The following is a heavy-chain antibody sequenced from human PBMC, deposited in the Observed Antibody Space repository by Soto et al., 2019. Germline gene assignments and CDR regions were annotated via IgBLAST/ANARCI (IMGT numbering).Heavy chain of an antibody. CDR3: AREDIVLVPAAKYYYGMDV. CDR1: GFMFSNHG. V-gene: IGHV3-33*01. CDR2: IWYDGSNK. J-gene: IGHJ6*02. D-gene: IGHD2-2*01. Sequence: PGGSLRLSCAASGFMFSNHGMHWVRQAPGKGLEWVAVIWYDGSNKYYADSVKGRFTISRDNSKNTLYLQMNSLRAEDTAVYYSAREDIVLVPAAKYYYGMDVWGQGTTVTVSS.